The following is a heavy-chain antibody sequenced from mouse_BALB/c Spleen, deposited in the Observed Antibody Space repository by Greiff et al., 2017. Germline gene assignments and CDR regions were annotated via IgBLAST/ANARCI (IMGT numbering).Heavy chain of an antibody. V-gene: IGHV7-3*02. CDR2: IRNKANGYTT. CDR3: ARGYGSSSYAMDY. CDR1: GFTFTDYY. D-gene: IGHD1-1*01. Sequence: EVNVVESGGGLVQPGGSLRLSCATSGFTFTDYYMSWVRQPPGKELEWLGFIRNKANGYTTEYSASVKGRFTISRDNSQSILYLQMNTLRAEDSATYYCARGYGSSSYAMDYWGQGTSVTVSS. J-gene: IGHJ4*01.